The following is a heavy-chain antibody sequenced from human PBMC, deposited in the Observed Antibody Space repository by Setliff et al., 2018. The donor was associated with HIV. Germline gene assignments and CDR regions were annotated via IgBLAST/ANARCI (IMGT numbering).Heavy chain of an antibody. V-gene: IGHV3-9*01. CDR2: ISWNSGSI. D-gene: IGHD1-26*01. Sequence: GGSLRLSCAASGFTFDDYAMHWVRQAPGMGLEWVSGISWNSGSIVYADSVTGRFTISRDNAKNSLFLQMNDLRPEDTAFYYCVKDGTPIGRYYQYFHVWGEGIMVTVSS. CDR3: VKDGTPIGRYYQYFHV. J-gene: IGHJ6*04. CDR1: GFTFDDYA.